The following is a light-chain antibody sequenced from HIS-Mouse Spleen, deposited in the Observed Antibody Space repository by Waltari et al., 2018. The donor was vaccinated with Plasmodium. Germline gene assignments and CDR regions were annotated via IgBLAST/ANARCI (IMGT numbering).Light chain of an antibody. CDR3: QQYDNLPYT. J-gene: IGKJ2*01. Sequence: DIQMTQSPSSLYESVGDRGTITCQASQGIRNYLNWYQQKPGKAPKILIYDASNLETGVPSMFSGSGSGTDFTFPISSLQPEDIATYYCQQYDNLPYTFGQGTKLEIK. CDR2: DAS. CDR1: QGIRNY. V-gene: IGKV1-33*01.